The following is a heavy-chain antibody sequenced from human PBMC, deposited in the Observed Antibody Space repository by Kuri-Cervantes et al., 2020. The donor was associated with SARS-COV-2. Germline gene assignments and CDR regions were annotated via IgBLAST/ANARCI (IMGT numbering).Heavy chain of an antibody. CDR2: ISGSGGST. V-gene: IGHV3-23*01. CDR3: AKDKDGGAVACY. CDR1: GFTFSSYS. J-gene: IGHJ4*02. D-gene: IGHD6-19*01. Sequence: GESLKISCAASGFTFSSYSMNWVRQAPGKGLEWVSAISGSGGSTYYADSVKGRFTISRDNSKNTLYLQMNSLRTEDTAVYYCAKDKDGGAVACYWGQGTLVTVSS.